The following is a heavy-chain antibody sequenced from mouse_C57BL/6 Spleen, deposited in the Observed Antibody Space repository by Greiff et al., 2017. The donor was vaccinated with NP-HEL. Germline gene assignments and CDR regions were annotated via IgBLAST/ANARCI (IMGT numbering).Heavy chain of an antibody. CDR3: ARRRIITGVGMDY. CDR2: IYPGSGST. V-gene: IGHV1-55*01. Sequence: QVQLKQPGAELVKPGDSVKMSCKASGYTFTSYWITWVKQRPGQGLEWIGDIYPGSGSTNYNEKFKSKATLTVDTSSSTAYMQLSSLTSEDSAVYYCARRRIITGVGMDYWGQGTSVTVSS. CDR1: GYTFTSYW. J-gene: IGHJ4*01. D-gene: IGHD1-2*01.